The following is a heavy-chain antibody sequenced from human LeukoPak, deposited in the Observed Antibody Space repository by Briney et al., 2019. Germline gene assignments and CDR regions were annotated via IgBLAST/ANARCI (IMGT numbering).Heavy chain of an antibody. D-gene: IGHD5-12*01. CDR3: AKCGFPGYEGTSDY. CDR1: GFNFRTYA. J-gene: IGHJ4*02. CDR2: ISSSGGNT. V-gene: IGHV3-23*01. Sequence: GGSLRLSCAASGFNFRTYAMTWIRQAPGKGLEWVSVISSSGGNTHYADSVKGRFTISRDNSKNSLFLQMNSLRAEDTAVYYCAKCGFPGYEGTSDYWGQGTQVTVSS.